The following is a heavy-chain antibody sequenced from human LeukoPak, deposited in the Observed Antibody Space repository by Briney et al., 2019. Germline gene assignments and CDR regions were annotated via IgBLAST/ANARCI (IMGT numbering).Heavy chain of an antibody. Sequence: PGGSLRLSCAASGFVFSSYDMNWVRQAPGKGLEWVSSISSSSSYIYYADSVKGRFTISRDNAKNSLYLQMNSLRAEDTAVYYCARATPSTDGMDVWGQGATVTVSS. CDR2: ISSSSSYI. CDR1: GFVFSSYD. V-gene: IGHV3-21*01. D-gene: IGHD2-2*01. CDR3: ARATPSTDGMDV. J-gene: IGHJ6*02.